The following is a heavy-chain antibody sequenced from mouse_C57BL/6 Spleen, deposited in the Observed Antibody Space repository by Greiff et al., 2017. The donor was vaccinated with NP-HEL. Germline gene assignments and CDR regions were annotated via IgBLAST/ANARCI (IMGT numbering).Heavy chain of an antibody. CDR3: ARHEDKDYDYGRSWFAY. CDR2: FYPGSGSI. D-gene: IGHD2-4*01. J-gene: IGHJ3*01. V-gene: IGHV1-62-2*01. Sequence: VQLQQSGAELVKPGASVKLSCKASGYTFTEYTIHWVKQRSGQGLEWIGWFYPGSGSIKYNEKFKDKATLTADKSSSTVYMELSRLTSEDSAVYFCARHEDKDYDYGRSWFAYGGQGTLVTVAA. CDR1: GYTFTEYT.